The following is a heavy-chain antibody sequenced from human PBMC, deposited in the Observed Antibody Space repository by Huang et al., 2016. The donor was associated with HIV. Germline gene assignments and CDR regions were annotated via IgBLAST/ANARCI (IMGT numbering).Heavy chain of an antibody. V-gene: IGHV3-48*01. CDR3: ARFGSYYYGSGSYLDAFDI. CDR1: GFTFSTYN. CDR2: ITSSSGSI. J-gene: IGHJ3*02. Sequence: VHGGGSLRLSCAASGFTFSTYNMNWVRQAPGKGLEGVSYITSSSGSIYYADSVKGRFTISRDNAKNSLYLQMNSLRAEDTAVYYCARFGSYYYGSGSYLDAFDIWGQGTMVTVSS. D-gene: IGHD3-10*01.